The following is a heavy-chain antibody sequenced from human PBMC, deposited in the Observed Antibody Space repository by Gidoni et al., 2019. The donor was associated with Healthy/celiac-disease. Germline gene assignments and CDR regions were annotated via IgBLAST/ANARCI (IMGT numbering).Heavy chain of an antibody. J-gene: IGHJ3*02. V-gene: IGHV4-59*01. Sequence: QVQLQESGPGLVKHSETLSLTCTVSGGSISSYYWSWIRQPPGKGLEWIGYIYYSGSTNYNPSLKSRVTISVDTSKNQFSLKLSSVTAADTAVYYCARVLKVTPGGGDAFDIWGQGTMVTVSS. CDR2: IYYSGST. CDR1: GGSISSYY. D-gene: IGHD3-9*01. CDR3: ARVLKVTPGGGDAFDI.